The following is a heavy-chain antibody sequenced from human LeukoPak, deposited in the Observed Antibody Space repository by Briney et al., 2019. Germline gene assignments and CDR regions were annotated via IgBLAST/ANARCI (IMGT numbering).Heavy chain of an antibody. J-gene: IGHJ6*03. CDR2: IWYDGSNK. Sequence: GGSLRLSCAATGFTFSSYGMYWVRQAPGKGLEWVAVIWYDGSNKYYADSVKGRFTISRDNSKNTLYLQMNSLRAEDTAVYYCARSPMPSSSWGLTYYYYMDVWGKGTTVTVSS. CDR3: ARSPMPSSSWGLTYYYYMDV. V-gene: IGHV3-33*01. CDR1: GFTFSSYG. D-gene: IGHD6-6*01.